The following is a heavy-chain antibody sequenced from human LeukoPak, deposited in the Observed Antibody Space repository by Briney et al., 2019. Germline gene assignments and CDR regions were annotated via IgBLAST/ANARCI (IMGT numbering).Heavy chain of an antibody. Sequence: GASVKVSCKASGYTFTSYGISWVRQAPGQGLEWMGGIIPIFGTANYAQKFQGRVTITADKSTSTAYMELNSLRSEDTAVYYCARADSSNLWGPNLFDYWGQGTLVTVSS. CDR3: ARADSSNLWGPNLFDY. V-gene: IGHV1-69*06. CDR2: IIPIFGTA. J-gene: IGHJ4*02. D-gene: IGHD3-22*01. CDR1: GYTFTSYG.